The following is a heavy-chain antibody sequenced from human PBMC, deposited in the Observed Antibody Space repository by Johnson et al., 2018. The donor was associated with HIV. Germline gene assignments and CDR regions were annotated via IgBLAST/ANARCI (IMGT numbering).Heavy chain of an antibody. V-gene: IGHV3-30-3*01. CDR3: AKGLDYGGLLCAFDI. CDR1: GFTFSSYA. CDR2: ISYDGSNK. Sequence: QVQLVESGGGLVQPGRSLRLSCAASGFTFSSYAMHWVRQAPGKGLEWVAVISYDGSNKYYADSVKGRFTISRDNSKNTLYLQMNSLRPEDTAVYYCAKGLDYGGLLCAFDIWGQGTRVTVSS. D-gene: IGHD4-23*01. J-gene: IGHJ3*02.